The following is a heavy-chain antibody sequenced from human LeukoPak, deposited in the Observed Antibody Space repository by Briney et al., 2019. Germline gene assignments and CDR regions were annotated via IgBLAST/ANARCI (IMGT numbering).Heavy chain of an antibody. J-gene: IGHJ6*02. D-gene: IGHD2-15*01. Sequence: ASVKVSCKASGYTXTGYYMHWVRQAPGQGLEWMGWINPNSGGTNYAQKFQGRVTMTRDTSISTAYMELSRLRSDDTAVYYCARALGYCSGGSCPPFYYYYGMDVWGQGTPVTVSS. CDR2: INPNSGGT. CDR1: GYTXTGYY. CDR3: ARALGYCSGGSCPPFYYYYGMDV. V-gene: IGHV1-2*02.